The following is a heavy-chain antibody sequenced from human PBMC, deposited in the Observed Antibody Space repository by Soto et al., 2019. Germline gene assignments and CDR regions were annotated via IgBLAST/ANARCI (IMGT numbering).Heavy chain of an antibody. CDR2: IDPSDSYT. CDR3: ARHGCSSADCYIDTWFDP. V-gene: IGHV5-10-1*01. Sequence: GESLKISCKGSGYSFTSNWITWVRQMPGKGLEWMGSIDPSDSYTKYSPSFQGHVTISADKSIKMAYLQWSSLKASDTAMYYCARHGCSSADCYIDTWFDPWGQGTLVTVSS. CDR1: GYSFTSNW. J-gene: IGHJ5*02. D-gene: IGHD2-2*02.